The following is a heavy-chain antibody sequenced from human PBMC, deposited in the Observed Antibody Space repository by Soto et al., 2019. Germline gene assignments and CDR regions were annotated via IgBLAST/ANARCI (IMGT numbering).Heavy chain of an antibody. D-gene: IGHD3-10*01. CDR2: IYYSGST. Sequence: SETLSLTCTVSGGSINSGSYYWGWIRQPPGKGLEWIGSIYYSGSTYYIPSLKSRVTISVDTSKNQFSLKLSSVTAADTAVYYCARVCELHHMVRGVIISYFDYWGQGTLVTVSS. V-gene: IGHV4-39*07. J-gene: IGHJ4*02. CDR1: GGSINSGSYY. CDR3: ARVCELHHMVRGVIISYFDY.